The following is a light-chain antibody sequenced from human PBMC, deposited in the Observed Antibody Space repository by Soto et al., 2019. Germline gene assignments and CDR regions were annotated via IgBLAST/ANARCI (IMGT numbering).Light chain of an antibody. CDR2: SSN. J-gene: IGLJ2*01. V-gene: IGLV1-44*01. Sequence: QSVLTQPPSASGTPGQRVTISCSGSSSNIGANTVNWYQQLPGTAPKLLIYSSNRRPSGVPDRFSGSKSGSSASLAISGLQSEDEADYYCAAWDDSLNGYVLFGGGTKLTVL. CDR1: SSNIGANT. CDR3: AAWDDSLNGYVL.